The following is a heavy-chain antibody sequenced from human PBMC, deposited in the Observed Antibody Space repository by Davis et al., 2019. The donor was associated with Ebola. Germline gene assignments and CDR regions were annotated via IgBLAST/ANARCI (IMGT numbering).Heavy chain of an antibody. J-gene: IGHJ5*02. CDR1: GYTFTSYG. CDR3: ARSKQNYYDSTGYYYALNWFDP. CDR2: ISGNNGNT. D-gene: IGHD3-22*01. V-gene: IGHV1-18*01. Sequence: ASVKVSCKASGYTFTSYGINWVRQAPGQGLEWMGWISGNNGNTNYAQKLQGRVTLTTDTSTSTAYMELWSLGSDDQAVYYCARSKQNYYDSTGYYYALNWFDPWGHGTLVTVSS.